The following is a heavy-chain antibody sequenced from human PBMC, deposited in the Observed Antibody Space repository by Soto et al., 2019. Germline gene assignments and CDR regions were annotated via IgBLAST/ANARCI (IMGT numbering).Heavy chain of an antibody. D-gene: IGHD3-9*01. V-gene: IGHV3-74*01. CDR3: ARGTRRYYDILTGYSNDAFDI. CDR1: GFTFSSYW. Sequence: GGSLRLSCAASGFTFSSYWMHWVRQAPGKGLVWVSRINSDGSSTSYADSVKGRFTISRDNAKNTLYLQMNSLRAEDTAVYYCARGTRRYYDILTGYSNDAFDIWGQGTMVTVSS. CDR2: INSDGSST. J-gene: IGHJ3*02.